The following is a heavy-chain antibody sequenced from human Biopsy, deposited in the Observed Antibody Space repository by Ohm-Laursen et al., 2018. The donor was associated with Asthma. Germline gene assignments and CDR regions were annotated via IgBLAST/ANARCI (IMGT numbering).Heavy chain of an antibody. CDR3: ARQVKSTVFGVSYKKFDF. CDR1: GFTFHNYV. V-gene: IGHV3-30-3*01. J-gene: IGHJ4*02. D-gene: IGHD3-3*01. Sequence: SSLRLSCTASGFTFHNYVMHWVRQAPGKGLEWVAGIFFDGSNKYYADSVKGRFTISRDNSKNTLYLQMHSLKIEDTAVYFCARQVKSTVFGVSYKKFDFWGQGTLVAVSS. CDR2: IFFDGSNK.